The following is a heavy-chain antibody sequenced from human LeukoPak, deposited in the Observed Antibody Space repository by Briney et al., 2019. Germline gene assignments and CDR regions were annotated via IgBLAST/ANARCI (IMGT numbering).Heavy chain of an antibody. CDR3: ARGYCSSTSCYYYYYYYGMDV. Sequence: ASVKVSCKASGYTFTSYGISWVRQATGQGLEWMGWMNPNSGNTGYAQKFQGRVTMTRNTSISTAYMELSSLRSEDTAVYYCARGYCSSTSCYYYYYYYGMDVWGQGTTVTVSS. V-gene: IGHV1-8*02. J-gene: IGHJ6*02. D-gene: IGHD2-2*01. CDR2: MNPNSGNT. CDR1: GYTFTSYG.